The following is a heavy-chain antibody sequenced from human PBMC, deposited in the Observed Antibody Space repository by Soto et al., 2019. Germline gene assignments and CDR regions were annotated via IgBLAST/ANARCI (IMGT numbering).Heavy chain of an antibody. D-gene: IGHD5-12*01. J-gene: IGHJ6*02. CDR2: NYYNGGT. CDR1: GGSISSGGDY. CDR3: ARARGVATIIYYYGMDV. Sequence: QVQLQESGPGLVKPSQTLSLTCTVSGGSISSGGDYWSWIRQHPGKGLEWIGYNYYNGGTNYNPSLKSRVTISVDTSKNQFSLKLSSVTAADTAVYYCARARGVATIIYYYGMDVWGQGTTVTVSS. V-gene: IGHV4-31*03.